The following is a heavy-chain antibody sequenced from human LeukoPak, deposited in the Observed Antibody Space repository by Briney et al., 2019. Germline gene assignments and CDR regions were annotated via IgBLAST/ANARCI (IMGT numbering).Heavy chain of an antibody. CDR2: MNPNSGNT. V-gene: IGHV1-8*01. CDR3: ARARDPYYYDSSGYFNWFDP. J-gene: IGHJ5*02. CDR1: GYTLTRYD. Sequence: ASVKVSCKASGYTLTRYDINWVRQATGQGLEWMGWMNPNSGNTGYAQKFQGRVTMTRNTSISTAYMELSSLRSEDTAVYYCARARDPYYYDSSGYFNWFDPWGQGTLVTVSS. D-gene: IGHD3-22*01.